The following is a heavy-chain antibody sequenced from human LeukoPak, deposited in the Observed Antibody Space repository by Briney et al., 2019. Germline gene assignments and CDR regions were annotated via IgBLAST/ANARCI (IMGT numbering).Heavy chain of an antibody. D-gene: IGHD4-11*01. CDR1: GGSISSSSYF. CDR3: ARMTTVITRIY. CDR2: IYYSGTT. Sequence: PSETLSLTCTVSGGSISSSSYFWGWIRQPPGKGMEWIGNIYYSGTTYYNPSLKSRITMSIDTSKNQFSLRVSSATAADTAVYYCARMTTVITRIYWGQGTLVTVSS. V-gene: IGHV4-39*01. J-gene: IGHJ4*02.